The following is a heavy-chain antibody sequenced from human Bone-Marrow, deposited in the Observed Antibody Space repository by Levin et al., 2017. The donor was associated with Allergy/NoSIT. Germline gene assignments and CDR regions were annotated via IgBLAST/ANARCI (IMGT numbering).Heavy chain of an antibody. V-gene: IGHV3-48*03. CDR1: GFSFSNFN. Sequence: SCAASGFSFSNFNMNWVRQAPGKGLEWISAISSSGNSRYYADSVKGRFTVSRDNVWNSLSLQMNSLRAEDRALYYCASRVTISGVGYYFNYWGQGVPVTVSS. D-gene: IGHD3-3*02. CDR2: ISSSGNSR. CDR3: ASRVTISGVGYYFNY. J-gene: IGHJ4*02.